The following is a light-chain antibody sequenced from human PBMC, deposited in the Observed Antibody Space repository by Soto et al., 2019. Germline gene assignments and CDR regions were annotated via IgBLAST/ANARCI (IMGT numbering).Light chain of an antibody. V-gene: IGKV1-5*03. CDR1: QSISRY. CDR2: KAS. J-gene: IGKJ5*01. CDR3: QQYNHYPYT. Sequence: DIQMTQSPSTLSASVGDRVTITCRASQSISRYLAWYQQKPGKAPESLIYKASSLESGVPSRFSGSGSGTEFTLTISSLQTDDSATYYCQQYNHYPYTFGQGTRLEI.